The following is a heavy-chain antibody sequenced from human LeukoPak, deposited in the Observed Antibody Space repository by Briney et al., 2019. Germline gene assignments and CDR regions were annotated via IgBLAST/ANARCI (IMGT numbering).Heavy chain of an antibody. J-gene: IGHJ4*02. CDR3: ARDSIAVAGTNDY. V-gene: IGHV3-64*01. CDR1: GFTFSSYA. D-gene: IGHD6-19*01. Sequence: TGGSLRLSCAASGFTFSSYAMHWVRQAPGKGLEYVSAISSNGGSTYYANSVKGRFTISRDNSKNTLYLQMGSLRAEDMAVYYCARDSIAVAGTNDYWGQGTLVTVSS. CDR2: ISSNGGST.